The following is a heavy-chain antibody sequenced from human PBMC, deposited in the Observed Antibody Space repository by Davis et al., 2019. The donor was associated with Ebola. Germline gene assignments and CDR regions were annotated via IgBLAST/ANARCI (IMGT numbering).Heavy chain of an antibody. V-gene: IGHV4-39*01. CDR2: IYYSGSS. J-gene: IGHJ4*02. Sequence: MPSETLSLTCTVSGGSISSRSYYWGWIRQTPGKGLEWIGRIYYSGSSDYNPSLKSRVTISVDTSSNQFSLTLNSVTAADTVVYYCARREVAVGPVYYWGQGTLVSVSS. CDR3: ARREVAVGPVYY. CDR1: GGSISSRSYY. D-gene: IGHD6-6*01.